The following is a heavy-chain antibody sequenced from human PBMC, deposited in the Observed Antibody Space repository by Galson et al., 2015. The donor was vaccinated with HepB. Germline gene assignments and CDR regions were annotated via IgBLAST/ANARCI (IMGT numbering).Heavy chain of an antibody. CDR3: ARGETVTGVDAFDI. CDR2: INANSGGT. D-gene: IGHD4-11*01. J-gene: IGHJ3*02. V-gene: IGHV1-2*02. CDR1: GYTFTGYF. Sequence: SVKVSCKASGYTFTGYFLHWVRQAPGQGLEWMGWINANSGGTKYAQKFQGRITMTRDTSISTAYMELSSLRSDDTAVYYCARGETVTGVDAFDIWGQGPMVTVSS.